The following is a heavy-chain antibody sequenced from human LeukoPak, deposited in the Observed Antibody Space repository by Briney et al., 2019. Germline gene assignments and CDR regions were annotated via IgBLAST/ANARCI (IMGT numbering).Heavy chain of an antibody. CDR3: ARDSGPLFDP. J-gene: IGHJ5*02. Sequence: GGSLRLSCAASGFTFTTFTMNWVRQAPGKGLEWVSSISTSNTFIYYADSVKGRFTTSRDNANNSLYLQMNDLRVEDTAVYYCARDSGPLFDPWGHGTLVTVSS. V-gene: IGHV3-21*01. CDR1: GFTFTTFT. CDR2: ISTSNTFI. D-gene: IGHD7-27*01.